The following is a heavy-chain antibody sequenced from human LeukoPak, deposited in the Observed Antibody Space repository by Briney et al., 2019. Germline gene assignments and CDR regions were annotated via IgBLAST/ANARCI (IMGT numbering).Heavy chain of an antibody. D-gene: IGHD3-16*02. CDR1: GYTFTSYD. V-gene: IGHV1-8*02. J-gene: IGHJ5*02. CDR2: MNTNRGNT. Sequence: GASVNVSCTASGYTFTSYDMHWVRQAPGQGLEWMGWMNTNRGNTGYAQKFQGRVTMPRNTSINTAYMDLSSLRSEDTAVYYCARAMAVRYRRINWFDPWGQGTLVTVSS. CDR3: ARAMAVRYRRINWFDP.